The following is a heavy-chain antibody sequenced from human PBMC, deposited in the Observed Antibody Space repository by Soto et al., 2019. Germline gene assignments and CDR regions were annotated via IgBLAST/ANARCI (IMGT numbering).Heavy chain of an antibody. Sequence: GASVKVSCKASGYTFTSYGISWVRQAPGQGLEWMGWISAYNGNTNYAQKLQGRVTMTTDTSTSTAYMELRSLRSDDTAAYYCARSGIAAAARHADNWFDPWGQGTLVTVSS. CDR1: GYTFTSYG. CDR2: ISAYNGNT. J-gene: IGHJ5*02. V-gene: IGHV1-18*01. D-gene: IGHD6-13*01. CDR3: ARSGIAAAARHADNWFDP.